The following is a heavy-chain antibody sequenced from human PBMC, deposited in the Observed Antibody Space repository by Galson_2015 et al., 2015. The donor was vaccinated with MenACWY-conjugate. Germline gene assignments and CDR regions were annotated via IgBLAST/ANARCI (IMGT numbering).Heavy chain of an antibody. CDR3: ARASAYSYGTFYFDS. V-gene: IGHV3-13*01. Sequence: SLRLSCAASEFTFINYDIHWVRQIYGQGLEWVSALGTAGDVYYVHSVKGRFAISRETAKNSVYLQMDSLRVEDTAVYYCARASAYSYGTFYFDSWGQGTLVTVSS. J-gene: IGHJ4*02. D-gene: IGHD5-18*01. CDR1: EFTFINYD. CDR2: LGTAGDV.